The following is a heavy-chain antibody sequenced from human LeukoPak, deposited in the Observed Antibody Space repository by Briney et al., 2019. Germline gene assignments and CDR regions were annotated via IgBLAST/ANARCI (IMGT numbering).Heavy chain of an antibody. V-gene: IGHV1-2*02. CDR3: ARGGGTEWLLVLFEY. J-gene: IGHJ4*02. CDR1: GYTFTGYF. CDR2: INPNSGGT. D-gene: IGHD3-22*01. Sequence: GASVKVSCKASGYTFTGYFMHWVRQAPGQGLEWMGWINPNSGGTNYAQKFQGRVTMTGDTSISTAYMDLSSLRSDDTAVYYCARGGGTEWLLVLFEYWGQGTLVTVSS.